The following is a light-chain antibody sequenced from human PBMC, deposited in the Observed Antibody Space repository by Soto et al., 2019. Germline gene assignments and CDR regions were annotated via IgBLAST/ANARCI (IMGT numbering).Light chain of an antibody. CDR2: EVT. CDR3: SSFTSTSTRL. V-gene: IGLV2-14*01. Sequence: QSVLTQPASVSGSPGQSITISCTGTSSDIGSYDYVSWYQQHPDKAPNLIIYEVTDRPSGVSNRFSGSKSGNTASLTISGLQAEDEADYYCSSFTSTSTRLFGSGTKVTVL. J-gene: IGLJ1*01. CDR1: SSDIGSYDY.